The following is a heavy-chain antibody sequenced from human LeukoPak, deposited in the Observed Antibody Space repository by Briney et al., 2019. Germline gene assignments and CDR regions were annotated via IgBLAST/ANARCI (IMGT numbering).Heavy chain of an antibody. V-gene: IGHV2-70*01. D-gene: IGHD7-27*01. Sequence: SGPTLVKPTQTLTLTCTFSGFSLSTSGEGVGWIRQPPGKALEWLALIDWDDDKYYSTSLKTRLTISKDTSKNQVVLTMTNMDPVDTATYFCARALGIGASSAVYYGLDVWGRGTTVTVSS. CDR2: IDWDDDK. J-gene: IGHJ6*02. CDR3: ARALGIGASSAVYYGLDV. CDR1: GFSLSTSGEG.